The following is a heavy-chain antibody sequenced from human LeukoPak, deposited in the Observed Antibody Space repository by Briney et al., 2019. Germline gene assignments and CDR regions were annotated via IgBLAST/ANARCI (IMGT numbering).Heavy chain of an antibody. Sequence: GGSLRLSCAASGFTFSSYGMHWVRQAPGKGLEWVAFIRYDGSNKYYADSVKGRFTISRDNSKNTLYLQMNSLRAEDTAVYYCGIGRLYYFDYWGQGTLVTVSS. D-gene: IGHD1-26*01. CDR1: GFTFSSYG. CDR2: IRYDGSNK. CDR3: GIGRLYYFDY. V-gene: IGHV3-30*02. J-gene: IGHJ4*02.